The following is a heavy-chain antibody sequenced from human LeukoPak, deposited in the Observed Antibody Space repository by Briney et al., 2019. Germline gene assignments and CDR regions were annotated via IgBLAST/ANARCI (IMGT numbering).Heavy chain of an antibody. CDR3: ARGRYYGMDV. J-gene: IGHJ6*02. V-gene: IGHV3-74*01. Sequence: GGSLRLTCAASGFTFTSYWMHWVRQAPGKGLVWVSRVNSDGSSTTYSDSVKGRFTISRDNAKNTLYLQMNSLRAEDTAVYYCARGRYYGMDVWGQGTTVTVSS. CDR1: GFTFTSYW. CDR2: VNSDGSST.